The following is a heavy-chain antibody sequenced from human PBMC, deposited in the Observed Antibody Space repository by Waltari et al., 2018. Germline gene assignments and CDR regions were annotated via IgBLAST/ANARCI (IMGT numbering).Heavy chain of an antibody. Sequence: EVQLLESGGGLVQPGGSLRLSCTGSGFTFDNYDMTWVRQPPGKGVGGVCGSQSGGSTYYSESVRCRFTVSRESLRSTMFLQMDGLTLADTAVYYCTRDWDYQDRNREYWGQGTLVTVSS. D-gene: IGHD2-2*01. CDR3: TRDWDYQDRNREY. V-gene: IGHV3-23*01. J-gene: IGHJ4*02. CDR2: GSQSGGST. CDR1: GFTFDNYD.